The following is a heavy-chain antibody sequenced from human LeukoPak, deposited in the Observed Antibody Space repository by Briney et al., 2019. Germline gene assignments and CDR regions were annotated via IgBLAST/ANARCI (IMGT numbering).Heavy chain of an antibody. CDR1: GFTFSSYS. Sequence: PGGSLRLSCAASGFTFSSYSMNWVRQAPGKGLEWVSYISSSGSTIYYADSVKGRFTISRDNAKNSLYLQMNSLRAEDTAVYYCARVAVPLYYYYMDVWGKGTTVTVSS. CDR2: ISSSGSTI. V-gene: IGHV3-48*04. J-gene: IGHJ6*03. CDR3: ARVAVPLYYYYMDV.